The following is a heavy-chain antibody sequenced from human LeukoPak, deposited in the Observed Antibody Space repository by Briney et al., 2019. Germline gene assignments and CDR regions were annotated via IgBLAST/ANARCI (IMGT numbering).Heavy chain of an antibody. V-gene: IGHV4-4*07. CDR1: GDSISSYY. Sequence: SETLSLTCTVSGDSISSYYWSWIRQPAGKGLEWIWRIYTSGSTNYNPSLKSRVIMSVDTSKNQFSLKLNSVTAADTAVYYCARSFLSNWYYFDNWGQGTLVTVSS. CDR2: IYTSGST. D-gene: IGHD6-13*01. J-gene: IGHJ4*02. CDR3: ARSFLSNWYYFDN.